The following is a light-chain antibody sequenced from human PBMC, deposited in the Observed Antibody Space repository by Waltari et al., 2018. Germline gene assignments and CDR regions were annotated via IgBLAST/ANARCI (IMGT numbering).Light chain of an antibody. CDR2: EVS. CDR3: SSYAGSNHFG. V-gene: IGLV2-8*01. CDR1: SSDVGGYYY. Sequence: QSALTQPPSASGSPGQSVTISCTGTSSDVGGYYYVSWYQQHPGKAPKLLIYEVSMRPAGVPDRFSGSKSGSPASLTVSGLQAEDEADYYGSSYAGSNHFGFGTGTKVTVL. J-gene: IGLJ1*01.